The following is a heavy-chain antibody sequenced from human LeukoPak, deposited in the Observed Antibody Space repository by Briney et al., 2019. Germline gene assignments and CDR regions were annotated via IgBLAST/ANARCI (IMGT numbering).Heavy chain of an antibody. CDR1: GDSISSSRYY. CDR3: ARVNILILGNRLLWSFDY. V-gene: IGHV4-39*07. D-gene: IGHD2-15*01. CDR2: VYYNGGT. J-gene: IGHJ4*02. Sequence: NTSETLSLTCTVSGDSISSSRYYWGWIRQPPGKGLQWIGNVYYNGGTYYSPSLKSRVTISADTSKNQFSLTLNSVTAADTALYFCARVNILILGNRLLWSFDYWGQGTLVTVAS.